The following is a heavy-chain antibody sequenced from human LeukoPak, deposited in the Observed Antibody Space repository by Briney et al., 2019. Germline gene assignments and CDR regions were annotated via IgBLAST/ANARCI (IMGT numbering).Heavy chain of an antibody. J-gene: IGHJ4*02. CDR2: IYHSAST. CDR1: GYSISSGYY. D-gene: IGHD3-22*01. CDR3: ARRSSGYWGLVGYFDY. V-gene: IGHV4-38-2*01. Sequence: SETLSLTCAVSGYSISSGYYWGWIRQPPGKGLEWIGSIYHSASTYYNPSLKSRVTISVDTSKNQFSLKLSSVTAADTAVYYCARRSSGYWGLVGYFDYWGQGTLVTVSS.